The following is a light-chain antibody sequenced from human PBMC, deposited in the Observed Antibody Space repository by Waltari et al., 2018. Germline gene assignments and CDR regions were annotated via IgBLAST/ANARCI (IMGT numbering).Light chain of an antibody. CDR1: SSDVGYYNL. J-gene: IGLJ2*01. V-gene: IGLV2-23*02. CDR3: CSYAGGSTFVV. CDR2: EVN. Sequence: QSALTQLASLSGSPGQSITISCTGTSSDVGYYNLVSWYQQHPGKAPKLMIYEVNKRPSGVSNRFSASKSGNTASLTISGLQAEDEADYHCCSYAGGSTFVVFGGGTKLTVL.